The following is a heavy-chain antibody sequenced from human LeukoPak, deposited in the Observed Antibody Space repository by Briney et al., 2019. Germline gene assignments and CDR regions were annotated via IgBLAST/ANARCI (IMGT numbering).Heavy chain of an antibody. V-gene: IGHV1-2*02. CDR3: ARGYYYASGRRGRMDV. D-gene: IGHD3-10*01. J-gene: IGHJ6*02. CDR2: IDPDRGGS. Sequence: ASVKVSCKASGDTFTCYYIHWVRQAPGQGLEWVGWIDPDRGGSNYAQKFQGRVTMTRATSISTAYMDLGRLRSDDTAVYYCARGYYYASGRRGRMDVWGQGTKVTVSS. CDR1: GDTFTCYY.